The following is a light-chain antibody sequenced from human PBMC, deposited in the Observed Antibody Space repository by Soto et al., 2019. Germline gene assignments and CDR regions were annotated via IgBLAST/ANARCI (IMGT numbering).Light chain of an antibody. CDR1: SSNIGAGYD. J-gene: IGLJ2*01. Sequence: QSVLTQPPSVSGAPGQRVTISCTGSSSNIGAGYDVHWYRQLPGSAPQLLIHGNSNRPSGVPDRFSGSKSGPSASLAITGLQAEDEADYYCQSYDSSLSNSVIFGGGTKVTV. CDR2: GNS. V-gene: IGLV1-40*01. CDR3: QSYDSSLSNSVI.